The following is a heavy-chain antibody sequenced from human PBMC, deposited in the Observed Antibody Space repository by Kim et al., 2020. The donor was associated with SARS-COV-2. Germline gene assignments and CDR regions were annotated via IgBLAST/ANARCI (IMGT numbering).Heavy chain of an antibody. CDR3: ARERGSNSGFDY. D-gene: IGHD6-19*01. V-gene: IGHV3-7*01. CDR1: RFTFSGYG. Sequence: GGSLRLSCAASRFTFSGYGLSWVRQAPGKGLEWVANIKQDGTEIYYADSVKGRFTISRDNAKNSVYLQMNSLRAEDTAVYYCARERGSNSGFDYWGQGTL. CDR2: IKQDGTEI. J-gene: IGHJ4*02.